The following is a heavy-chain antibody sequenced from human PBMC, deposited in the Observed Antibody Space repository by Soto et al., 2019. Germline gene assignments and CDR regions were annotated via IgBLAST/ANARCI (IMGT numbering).Heavy chain of an antibody. J-gene: IGHJ4*02. CDR3: ARGQGSGWPFDY. CDR2: ISYDGSNK. D-gene: IGHD6-19*01. Sequence: PGGSLRLSCAASGFTFSSYAMHWVRQAPGKGLEWVAVISYDGSNKYYADSVKGRFTISRDNSKNTLYLQMNSLRAEDTAVYYCARGQGSGWPFDYWGQGTLVTVSS. V-gene: IGHV3-30-3*01. CDR1: GFTFSSYA.